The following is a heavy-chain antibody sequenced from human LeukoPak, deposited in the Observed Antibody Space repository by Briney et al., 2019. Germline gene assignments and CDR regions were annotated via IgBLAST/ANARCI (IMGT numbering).Heavy chain of an antibody. V-gene: IGHV3-11*06. CDR3: ARVPSMTTVTRYYYYGMDV. J-gene: IGHJ6*02. Sequence: GGSLRLSCAASGFTFSDYYMSWIRQAPGKGLEWVSYISSSSSYTNYADSVKGRFTISRDNAKNSLYLQMNSLRAEDTAVYYCARVPSMTTVTRYYYYGMDVWGQGTTVTVSS. CDR2: ISSSSSYT. CDR1: GFTFSDYY. D-gene: IGHD4-17*01.